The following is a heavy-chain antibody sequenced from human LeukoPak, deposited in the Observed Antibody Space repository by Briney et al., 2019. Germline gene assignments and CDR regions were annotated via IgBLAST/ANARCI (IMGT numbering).Heavy chain of an antibody. J-gene: IGHJ4*02. CDR1: GGTFSRFT. D-gene: IGHD3-22*01. CDR3: AREWGLESSGYYYAY. Sequence: ASVKVSCKASGGTFSRFTISWVRQAPGQGFEWMGGITPIFGTANFAQKFQGRVSITADGSTSTAFMELSSLRSEDTAVYYCAREWGLESSGYYYAYWGQGTLVTVSS. CDR2: ITPIFGTA. V-gene: IGHV1-69*13.